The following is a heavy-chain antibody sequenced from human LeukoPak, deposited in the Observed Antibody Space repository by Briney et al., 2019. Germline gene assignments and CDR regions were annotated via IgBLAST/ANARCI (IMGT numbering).Heavy chain of an antibody. CDR1: GYSITNYW. J-gene: IGHJ4*02. D-gene: IGHD4-11*01. Sequence: GEALKIFCRGSGYSITNYWIDWGRQEPGKGLEWMGIIYPGDSDTRYSASFEGQVTISADKSISTAYLPWSSLKASDPGMYYCARQDPNYSIDYWRQGALVTVSS. CDR3: ARQDPNYSIDY. V-gene: IGHV5-51*01. CDR2: IYPGDSDT.